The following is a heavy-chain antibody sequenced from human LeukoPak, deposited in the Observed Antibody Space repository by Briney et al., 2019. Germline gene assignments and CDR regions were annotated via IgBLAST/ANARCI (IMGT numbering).Heavy chain of an antibody. J-gene: IGHJ5*02. CDR3: ARLGVYFDFWFDP. D-gene: IGHD3-9*01. CDR2: ISSSSSYI. V-gene: IGHV3-21*01. Sequence: NPGGSLRLSCAASGFTFSSYSMNWVRQAPGKGLEWVSSISSSSSYIYYADSVKGRFTISRDNAKNSLYLQMNSLRAEDTAGYYCARLGVYFDFWFDPWGQGTLVTVSS. CDR1: GFTFSSYS.